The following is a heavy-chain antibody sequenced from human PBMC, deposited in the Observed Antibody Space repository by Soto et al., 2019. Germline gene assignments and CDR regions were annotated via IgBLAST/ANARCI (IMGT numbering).Heavy chain of an antibody. Sequence: PSETLSLTCAVSGGSISSSNWWSWVRQPPGKGLEWIGEIYHSGSTNYNPSLKSRVTISVDKPKNQFSLKLSSVTAADTAVYYCARASPRSSSWYWFDPWGQGTLVTVSS. CDR1: GGSISSSNW. CDR3: ARASPRSSSWYWFDP. D-gene: IGHD6-13*01. CDR2: IYHSGST. V-gene: IGHV4-4*02. J-gene: IGHJ5*02.